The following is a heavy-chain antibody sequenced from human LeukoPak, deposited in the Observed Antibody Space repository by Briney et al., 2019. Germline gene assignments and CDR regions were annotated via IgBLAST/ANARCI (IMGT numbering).Heavy chain of an antibody. J-gene: IGHJ4*02. V-gene: IGHV3-53*01. Sequence: PGGSLRLSCAASGFTVSSNYMSWVRQAPGKGLEWVSVIYSGGSTYYADSVQGRFTISRDNSKNMLFLQMNSLRAEDTAVYYCARGVMAARLYYFDYWGRGILVTVSS. CDR1: GFTVSSNY. CDR2: IYSGGST. CDR3: ARGVMAARLYYFDY. D-gene: IGHD2-21*01.